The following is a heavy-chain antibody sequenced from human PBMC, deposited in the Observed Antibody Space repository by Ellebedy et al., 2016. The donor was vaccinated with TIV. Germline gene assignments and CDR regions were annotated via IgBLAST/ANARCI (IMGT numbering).Heavy chain of an antibody. CDR2: ISGSGTYI. CDR3: ARDRETSGWTDYYYYSMDV. V-gene: IGHV3-21*01. D-gene: IGHD6-19*01. Sequence: GESLKISCAGSGFTFSFYWMSWVRQAPGKGLEWVSSISGSGTYIHYAASVKGRFTISRDNAKNSVFLQMNSLGAEDTAVYYCARDRETSGWTDYYYYSMDVWGQGTTVTVSS. CDR1: GFTFSFYW. J-gene: IGHJ6*02.